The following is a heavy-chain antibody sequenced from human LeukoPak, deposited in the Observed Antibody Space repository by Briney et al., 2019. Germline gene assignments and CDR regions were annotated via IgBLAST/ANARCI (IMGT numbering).Heavy chain of an antibody. Sequence: SETLSLTCTVSGGSISNYYWSCIRQPPGKGLEWIGYIYYSGSTNYNPSLKSRVTISVDTSQRQFSLKLSSVTAADTAVYYCARLREDSYDYYGMDVWGQGTTVTVSS. V-gene: IGHV4-59*08. CDR2: IYYSGST. D-gene: IGHD2-15*01. CDR3: ARLREDSYDYYGMDV. J-gene: IGHJ6*02. CDR1: GGSISNYY.